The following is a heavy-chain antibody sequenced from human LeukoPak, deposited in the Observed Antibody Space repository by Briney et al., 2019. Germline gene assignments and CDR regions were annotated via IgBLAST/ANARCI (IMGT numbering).Heavy chain of an antibody. CDR1: GGSIRSYY. Sequence: SETLSLTCTVSGGSIRSYYWSWIRQSPGKGLEWIGYIYYSGSTNYNPPLKSRVTISVDTSKNQFSLKLSSVTAADTAVYYCARDARNYYDSSGYYLSFDLWGRGTLVTVSS. V-gene: IGHV4-59*01. D-gene: IGHD3-22*01. CDR2: IYYSGST. J-gene: IGHJ2*01. CDR3: ARDARNYYDSSGYYLSFDL.